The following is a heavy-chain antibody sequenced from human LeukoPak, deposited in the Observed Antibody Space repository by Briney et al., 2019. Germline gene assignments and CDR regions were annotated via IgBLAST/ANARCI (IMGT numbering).Heavy chain of an antibody. CDR2: INHSGST. D-gene: IGHD5-18*01. Sequence: SETLSLTCAVYGGSFSGYYWSWIRQPPGKGLEWIGEINHSGSTNYNPSLKSRVTISVDTSKNQFSLKLSSVTAADTAVYYCARGRIQLWLNYWGQGTLVPVSS. J-gene: IGHJ4*02. V-gene: IGHV4-34*01. CDR1: GGSFSGYY. CDR3: ARGRIQLWLNY.